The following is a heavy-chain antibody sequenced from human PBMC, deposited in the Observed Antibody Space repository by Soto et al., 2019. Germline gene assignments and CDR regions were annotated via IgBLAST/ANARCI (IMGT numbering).Heavy chain of an antibody. CDR1: GGSFSGYY. CDR2: SNHSGST. D-gene: IGHD6-19*01. CDR3: GSGRSSGWTHYYYYYGMDV. V-gene: IGHV4-34*01. J-gene: IGHJ6*04. Sequence: SETLSLTCAVYGGSFSGYYWSWIRQPPGKGLEWIGESNHSGSTNYNPSLKSRITISVDTSKNQFPLKLSSVTAADTDGYYCGSGRSSGWTHYYYYYGMDVWGKGTTVTVSS.